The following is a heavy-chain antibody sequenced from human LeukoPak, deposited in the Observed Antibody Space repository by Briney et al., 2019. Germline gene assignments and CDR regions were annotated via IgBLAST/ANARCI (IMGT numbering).Heavy chain of an antibody. Sequence: SETLSLTCSVSDGSINSYYWNWIRRPPGKGLEWIGYIYYNENTNYSPSLKSRVTMSVDTSKDLFSLKVSSVTAADTAVYYCARGRSNYYGMDVWGQGTTVTVSS. CDR1: DGSINSYY. D-gene: IGHD1-26*01. J-gene: IGHJ6*02. CDR2: IYYNENT. V-gene: IGHV4-59*01. CDR3: ARGRSNYYGMDV.